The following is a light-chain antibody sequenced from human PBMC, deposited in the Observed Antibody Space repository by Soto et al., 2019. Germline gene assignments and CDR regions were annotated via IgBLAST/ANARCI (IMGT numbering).Light chain of an antibody. CDR1: ALAKQY. CDR3: QSANGGGTYV. V-gene: IGLV3-25*02. Sequence: SYELAQPPSVLVSPGQRARITCSGDALAKQYVYWYQQRPGQAPVLIIYKDNERRSGIPERISGSSSGTTVTLTISGVQAEDEADYYCQSANGGGTYVFGSRAKVTGL. J-gene: IGLJ1*01. CDR2: KDN.